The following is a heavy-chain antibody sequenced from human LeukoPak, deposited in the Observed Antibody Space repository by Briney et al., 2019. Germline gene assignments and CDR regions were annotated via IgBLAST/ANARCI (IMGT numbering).Heavy chain of an antibody. J-gene: IGHJ4*02. V-gene: IGHV4-39*07. CDR2: IYYSGST. D-gene: IGHD6-13*01. Sequence: SETLSLTCTVSGGSISSSSYYWGWIRQPPGKGLEWIGTIYYSGSTYFNPSLQSRVTISLDTSKNQFSLKLSSVTAADTAAYYCARVTGIAAADYWGQGTLVTVSS. CDR3: ARVTGIAAADY. CDR1: GGSISSSSYY.